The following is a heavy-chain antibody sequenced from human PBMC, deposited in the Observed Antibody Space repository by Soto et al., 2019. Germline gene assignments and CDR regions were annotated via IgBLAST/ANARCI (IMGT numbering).Heavy chain of an antibody. CDR1: GGSISSGGYY. V-gene: IGHV4-31*03. CDR3: ARHSKKTGDFDYYYGMDV. CDR2: IYYSGST. J-gene: IGHJ6*02. D-gene: IGHD7-27*01. Sequence: SETLSLTCTVSGGSISSGGYYWSLIRQHPGKGLEWIGYIYYSGSTYYNPSLESRVTISIDTSKNQFSLKLNSLTAADTAVYYCARHSKKTGDFDYYYGMDVWGQGTTVTVSS.